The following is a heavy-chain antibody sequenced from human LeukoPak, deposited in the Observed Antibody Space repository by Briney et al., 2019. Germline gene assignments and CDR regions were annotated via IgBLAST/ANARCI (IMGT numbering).Heavy chain of an antibody. CDR2: ISWNSGSI. J-gene: IGHJ4*02. D-gene: IGHD3-9*01. Sequence: PGGSLRLSCAASGLTFDDYAMHWVRQAPGKGLEWVSGISWNSGSIGYADSVKGRFTISRDNAKNSLYLQMNSLRAEDTALYYCATQPGYDILTGYYRDYWGQGTLVTVSS. CDR1: GLTFDDYA. V-gene: IGHV3-9*01. CDR3: ATQPGYDILTGYYRDY.